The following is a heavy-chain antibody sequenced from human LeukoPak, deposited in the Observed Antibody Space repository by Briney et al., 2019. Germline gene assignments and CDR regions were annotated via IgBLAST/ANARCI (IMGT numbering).Heavy chain of an antibody. Sequence: ASVKVSCKASGYTFTGYYMHWVRQAPGQGLERMGWINPNSGGTNYAQKFQGRVTMTRDTSISTAYMELSRLRSDDTAVYYCARAFGGYSSSSNDYWGQGTLVTVSS. CDR3: ARAFGGYSSSSNDY. CDR2: INPNSGGT. CDR1: GYTFTGYY. J-gene: IGHJ4*02. V-gene: IGHV1-2*02. D-gene: IGHD6-6*01.